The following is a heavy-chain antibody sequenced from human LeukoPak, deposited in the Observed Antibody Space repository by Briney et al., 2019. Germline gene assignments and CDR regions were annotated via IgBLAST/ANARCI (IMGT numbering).Heavy chain of an antibody. CDR1: GFTFSNAW. CDR2: IKSKTDGGTT. V-gene: IGHV3-15*01. D-gene: IGHD6-25*01. J-gene: IGHJ4*02. CDR3: ASGPTYDY. Sequence: NPGGSLRLSCAASGFTFSNAWMSWVRQAPGKWLEWVGRIKSKTDGGTTDYAAPVKGRFTISRDNSKNTLFLQMNSLRAEDTAVYSCASGPTYDYWGQGTLVTVSS.